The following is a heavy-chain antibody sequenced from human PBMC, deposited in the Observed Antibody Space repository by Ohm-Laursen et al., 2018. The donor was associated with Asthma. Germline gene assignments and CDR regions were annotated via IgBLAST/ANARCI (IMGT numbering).Heavy chain of an antibody. CDR2: ISTASTFI. D-gene: IGHD3-3*01. CDR3: AKGQYYDFWSGYLYYFDY. CDR1: GYTFSRYS. J-gene: IGHJ4*02. V-gene: IGHV3-21*04. Sequence: SLRLSCTASGYTFSRYSIHWVRQAPGKGLEWVASISTASTFIYYADSVKGRFTISRDNSKNTLYLQMNSLRAEDTAVYYCAKGQYYDFWSGYLYYFDYWGQGTLVTVSS.